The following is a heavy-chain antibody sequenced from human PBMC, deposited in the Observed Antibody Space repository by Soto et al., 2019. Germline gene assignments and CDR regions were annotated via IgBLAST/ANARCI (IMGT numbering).Heavy chain of an antibody. Sequence: PSETLSLTCTVSGGSISSSSYYWGWIRQPPGKGLEWIGSIYYSGSTYYNPSLKSRVTISVDTSKNQFSLKLSSVTAADTAVYYCARRRGYSYGYKDYWGQGTLVTVSS. CDR1: GGSISSSSYY. J-gene: IGHJ4*02. CDR2: IYYSGST. V-gene: IGHV4-39*01. CDR3: ARRRGYSYGYKDY. D-gene: IGHD5-18*01.